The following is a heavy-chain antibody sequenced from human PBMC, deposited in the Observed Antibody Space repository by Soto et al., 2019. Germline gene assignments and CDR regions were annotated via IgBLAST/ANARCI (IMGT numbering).Heavy chain of an antibody. V-gene: IGHV1-69*01. D-gene: IGHD2-2*01. Sequence: QVQLVQSGAEVKKPGSSVKVSCKASGGTFGSYAITWVRRAPGQGLEWLGGIIPILNSPAYAQKFKARVVITADEITNTAYMELNSLRFDDTAVHYCAREAPYCTSATCPKFYDMDVWGKGTTVTVAS. J-gene: IGHJ6*04. CDR2: IIPILNSP. CDR3: AREAPYCTSATCPKFYDMDV. CDR1: GGTFGSYA.